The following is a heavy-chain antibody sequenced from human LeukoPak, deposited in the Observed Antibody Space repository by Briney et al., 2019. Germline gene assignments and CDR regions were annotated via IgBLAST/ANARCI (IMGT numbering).Heavy chain of an antibody. CDR1: GGSISSGSYY. CDR2: IYTSGST. V-gene: IGHV4-61*02. CDR3: ARAPFGRHLYGQWLPTRWDYQYNWFDP. D-gene: IGHD6-19*01. Sequence: SGTLSLTCTVSGGSISSGSYYWSWIRQPAGKGLEWIGRIYTSGSTNYNPSLKSRVTISVDTSKNQFSLKLSSVTAADTAVYYCARAPFGRHLYGQWLPTRWDYQYNWFDPWGQGTLVTVSS. J-gene: IGHJ5*02.